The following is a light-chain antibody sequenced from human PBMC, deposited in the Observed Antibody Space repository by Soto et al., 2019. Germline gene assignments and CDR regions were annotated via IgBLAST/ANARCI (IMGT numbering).Light chain of an antibody. CDR2: LEGSGSY. J-gene: IGLJ3*02. CDR1: SGHSSYI. Sequence: QLVLTQSSSASASLGSSVKLTCTLSSGHSSYIIAWHQQQPGKAPRYLMKLEGSGSYNKGSGVPDRFSGSSSGADRYLTISNLQFEDEADYYCETWDSNIHWVFGGWTKLTV. V-gene: IGLV4-60*02. CDR3: ETWDSNIHWV.